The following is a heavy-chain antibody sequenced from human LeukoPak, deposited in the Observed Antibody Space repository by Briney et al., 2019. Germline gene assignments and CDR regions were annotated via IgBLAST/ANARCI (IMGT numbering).Heavy chain of an antibody. CDR3: AKESSSGYYDSSGYYYTDAFDI. J-gene: IGHJ3*02. V-gene: IGHV3-23*01. D-gene: IGHD3-22*01. Sequence: GGSLRLSCAASGFTFSSYAMSWVRQAPGRGLGWVSAISGSGGSTYYADSVKGRFTISRDNSKNTLYLQMNSLRAEDTAVYYCAKESSSGYYDSSGYYYTDAFDIWGQGTMVTVSS. CDR1: GFTFSSYA. CDR2: ISGSGGST.